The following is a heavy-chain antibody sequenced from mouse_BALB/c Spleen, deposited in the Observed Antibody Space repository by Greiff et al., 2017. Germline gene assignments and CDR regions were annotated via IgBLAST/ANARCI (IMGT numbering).Heavy chain of an antibody. CDR2: INPSNGGT. V-gene: IGHV1S81*02. D-gene: IGHD3-3*01. J-gene: IGHJ4*01. Sequence: QVQLQQPGAELVKPGASVKLSCKASGYTFTSYYMYWVKQRPGQGLEWIGGINPSNGGTNFNEKFKSKATLTVDKSSSTAYMQLSSLTSEDSAVYYCTRGRAPYAMDDWGQGTSVTVSS. CDR1: GYTFTSYY. CDR3: TRGRAPYAMDD.